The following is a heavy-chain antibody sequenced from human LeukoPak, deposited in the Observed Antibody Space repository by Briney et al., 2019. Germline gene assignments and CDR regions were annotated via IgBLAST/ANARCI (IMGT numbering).Heavy chain of an antibody. CDR1: GGSISSYY. D-gene: IGHD6-19*01. CDR3: ARLKGYSSGWYPSYYFDY. Sequence: SETLSLTCTVSGGSISSYYWNWIRQPAGKGLEWIGHIYTNGNTNYSPSLTSRVTISVDTSKNQFSLKVTSVTAADTAVYYCARLKGYSSGWYPSYYFDYWGQGTLVTVSS. J-gene: IGHJ4*02. CDR2: IYTNGNT. V-gene: IGHV4-4*07.